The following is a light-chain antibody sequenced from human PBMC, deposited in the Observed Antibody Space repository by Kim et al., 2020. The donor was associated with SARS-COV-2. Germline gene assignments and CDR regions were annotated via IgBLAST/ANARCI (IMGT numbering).Light chain of an antibody. CDR1: QTVGSK. CDR2: DAS. CDR3: QQYGSWLS. J-gene: IGKJ4*01. V-gene: IGKV3D-15*01. Sequence: SVSPGERAALYCRASQTVGSKLAWYQQTPGQPPRLLIYDASTRATGIPAKFSGTGSGTDFTLIISSLQSEDSAVYYCQQYGSWLSFGGGTKVDIK.